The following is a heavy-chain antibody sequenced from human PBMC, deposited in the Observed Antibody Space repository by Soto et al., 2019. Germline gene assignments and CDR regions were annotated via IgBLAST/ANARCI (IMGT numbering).Heavy chain of an antibody. J-gene: IGHJ4*02. CDR2: ISGSGGET. D-gene: IGHD3-10*01. CDR1: GFTYSIYA. V-gene: IGHV3-23*01. CDR3: AKFGRSYLYLDF. Sequence: EVQLLESGGGLVQPGGSLRLSCTASGFTYSIYAMAWVRQAPGKGLEWVSAISGSGGETYYADSVKGRFTISRDNSKNKVFLQMNSLRTEDTAVYYCAKFGRSYLYLDFWGQGTPVTVSS.